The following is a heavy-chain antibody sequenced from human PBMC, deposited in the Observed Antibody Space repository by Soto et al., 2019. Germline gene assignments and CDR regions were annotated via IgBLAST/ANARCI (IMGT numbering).Heavy chain of an antibody. CDR3: TRGSRYSSSGRGYYYYGMDV. CDR1: GFTFGDYA. J-gene: IGHJ6*02. CDR2: IRSKAYGGTT. V-gene: IGHV3-49*03. D-gene: IGHD6-6*01. Sequence: SLRLSGTASGFTFGDYAMSWFRQAPGKGLEWVGFIRSKAYGGTTEYAASMKGRFTISRDDSKSIAYLQMNSLKTEDTAVYYCTRGSRYSSSGRGYYYYGMDVWGQGTTVTVSS.